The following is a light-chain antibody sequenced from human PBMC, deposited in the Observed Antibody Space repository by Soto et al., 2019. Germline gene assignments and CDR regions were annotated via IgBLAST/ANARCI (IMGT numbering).Light chain of an antibody. J-gene: IGKJ1*01. CDR2: GAS. CDR1: QSLSSN. CDR3: HQYGSSPWT. Sequence: EIVLTQSPGTLSLSPGERATLSCRASQSLSSNLAWYQQKPGQAPRLLIYGASTRATGIPARFSASGSGSDFTLTISRLEPEDFAVYFCHQYGSSPWTFGQGTKVDI. V-gene: IGKV3-20*01.